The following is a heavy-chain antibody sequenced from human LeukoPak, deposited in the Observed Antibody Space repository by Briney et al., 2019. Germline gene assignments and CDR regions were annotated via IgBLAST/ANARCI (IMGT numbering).Heavy chain of an antibody. CDR2: ISRSSGTI. V-gene: IGHV3-48*03. J-gene: IGHJ4*02. Sequence: GGPLRLSCAASGFTFSSYEMNWVRQAPGKGLEWVSYISRSSGTIYYADSVKGRFTISRDNAKNSLYLQMNSLRAEDTAVYYCAREGGGSSPDSWGQGTLVTVSS. D-gene: IGHD6-13*01. CDR1: GFTFSSYE. CDR3: AREGGGSSPDS.